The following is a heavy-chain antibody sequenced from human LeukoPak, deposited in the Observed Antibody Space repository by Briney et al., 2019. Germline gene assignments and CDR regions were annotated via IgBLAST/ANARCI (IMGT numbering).Heavy chain of an antibody. V-gene: IGHV4-61*02. CDR3: ARDLIGAFDI. D-gene: IGHD3-22*01. J-gene: IGHJ3*02. CDR2: IYTSGST. CDR1: GGSISSGSYY. Sequence: SETLSLTCTVSGGSISSGSYYWSWIRQPAGKGLEWIGRIYTSGSTNYNPSLKSRVTISVDTSKNQCSLKLSSVTAADTAVYYCARDLIGAFDIWGQGTMVTVSS.